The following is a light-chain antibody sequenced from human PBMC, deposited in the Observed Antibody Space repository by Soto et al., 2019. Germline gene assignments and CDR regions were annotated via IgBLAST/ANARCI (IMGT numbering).Light chain of an antibody. J-gene: IGLJ1*01. CDR2: DVT. Sequence: QSALTQPRSVSGSPGQSVTISCTGTRSDVGGYNYVSWYRQYPGKAPKVMIYDVTKRPSGVPDRFSGSKSGNTASLTISGLQVEDEADYYCCSYAGSYTTDVFGTGTKLTVL. V-gene: IGLV2-11*01. CDR1: RSDVGGYNY. CDR3: CSYAGSYTTDV.